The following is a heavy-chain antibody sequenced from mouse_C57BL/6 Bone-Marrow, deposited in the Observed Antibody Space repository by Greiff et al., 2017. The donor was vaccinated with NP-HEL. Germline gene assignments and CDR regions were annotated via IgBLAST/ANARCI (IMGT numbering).Heavy chain of an antibody. CDR2: FYPGSGSI. CDR1: GYTFTEYT. V-gene: IGHV1-62-2*01. J-gene: IGHJ3*01. CDR3: ARHEDLRYSNQSWFAY. D-gene: IGHD2-5*01. Sequence: QVQLRQSGAELVKPGASVKLSCKASGYTFTEYTIHWVKQRPGQGLEWIGWFYPGSGSIKYNEKFKDKATLTADKSSSTVYMELSRLTSEDSAVYFCARHEDLRYSNQSWFAYWGQGTLVTVSA.